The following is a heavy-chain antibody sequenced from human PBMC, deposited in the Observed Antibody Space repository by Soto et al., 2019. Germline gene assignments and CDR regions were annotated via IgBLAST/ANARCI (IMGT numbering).Heavy chain of an antibody. J-gene: IGHJ4*02. CDR1: GYTFTSYG. Sequence: QFKLLQSGAAVKKPGASVKVSCKASGYTFTSYGISWVRKAPGQGLEGMGWISAYNGNTNYSKKLQGRVTMTPDTSTSTAYMELRSLRSDDTAVDYCARDSPPVDYWGQGTLVTVSS. CDR2: ISAYNGNT. CDR3: ARDSPPVDY. V-gene: IGHV1-18*01.